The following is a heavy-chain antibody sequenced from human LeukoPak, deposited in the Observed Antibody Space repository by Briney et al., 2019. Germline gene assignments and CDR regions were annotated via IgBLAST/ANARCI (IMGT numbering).Heavy chain of an antibody. Sequence: SETLSLTCTVSGVSISSSNSYWGWIRQPPGKGLEWIGSIYHSGNTYYNASLKSQVSISIDTSKNQFSLRLTSVTAADTAVYYCARQTGSGLFILPGGQGTLVTVSS. J-gene: IGHJ4*02. D-gene: IGHD3/OR15-3a*01. V-gene: IGHV4-39*01. CDR2: IYHSGNT. CDR1: GVSISSSNSY. CDR3: ARQTGSGLFILP.